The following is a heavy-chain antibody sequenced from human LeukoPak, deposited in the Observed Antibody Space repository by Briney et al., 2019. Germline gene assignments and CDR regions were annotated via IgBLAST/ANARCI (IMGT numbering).Heavy chain of an antibody. D-gene: IGHD4-17*01. J-gene: IGHJ4*02. CDR2: INHSGYT. V-gene: IGHV4-34*01. Sequence: SETLSLTCAVSGVSFNDYYWSWVRQTPGKGLEWIGEINHSGYTNDSPSLKSRVTLSIDTSRKQFALNLRSVTIADTGIYYCTRMTTGHDYWGQGTLVTVSS. CDR1: GVSFNDYY. CDR3: TRMTTGHDY.